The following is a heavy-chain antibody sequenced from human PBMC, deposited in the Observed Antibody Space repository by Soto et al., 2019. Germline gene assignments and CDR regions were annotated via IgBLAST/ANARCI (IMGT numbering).Heavy chain of an antibody. J-gene: IGHJ5*02. D-gene: IGHD3-3*01. CDR3: ARGQRFSDWFDP. Sequence: QVQLQESGPGLVKPSETLSLTCTVSGGDISTYYWTWIRQPAGQGLEWIGRIYSSGSTTYNPSLKSRVTMSLDTSKNQSSLRLSSVTAADTAVYYCARGQRFSDWFDPWGQGTLVTVSS. CDR2: IYSSGST. V-gene: IGHV4-4*07. CDR1: GGDISTYY.